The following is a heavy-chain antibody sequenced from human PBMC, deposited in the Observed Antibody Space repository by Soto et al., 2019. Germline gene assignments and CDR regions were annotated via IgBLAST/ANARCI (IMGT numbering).Heavy chain of an antibody. Sequence: QVTLKESGPVLVKPTATLTLTCTVSGFSLINARMGVSWLRQPPGKALECLAHIFSNDENSYSTSLKSRLTLSKDTCNRQVILTITNMSRVDTATYDCARIRGWWTGDYWVQGSMVTVSS. J-gene: IGHJ4*02. CDR3: ARIRGWWTGDY. D-gene: IGHD2-15*01. CDR2: IFSNDEN. CDR1: GFSLINARMG. V-gene: IGHV2-26*01.